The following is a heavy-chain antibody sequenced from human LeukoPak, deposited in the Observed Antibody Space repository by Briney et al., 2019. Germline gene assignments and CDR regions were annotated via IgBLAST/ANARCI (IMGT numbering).Heavy chain of an antibody. Sequence: SQTLSLTCAISGDSVSSNSAAWNWIRQSPSRGLEWLGRTFYRSKWYNDYAVSVKSRITINPDTSKNQFSLQLNSVTPEDTAVYYYARVSSYGSGSIYSTFYYGMDVWGKGTTVTVSS. J-gene: IGHJ6*04. CDR2: TFYRSKWYN. CDR1: GDSVSSNSAA. D-gene: IGHD3-10*01. CDR3: ARVSSYGSGSIYSTFYYGMDV. V-gene: IGHV6-1*01.